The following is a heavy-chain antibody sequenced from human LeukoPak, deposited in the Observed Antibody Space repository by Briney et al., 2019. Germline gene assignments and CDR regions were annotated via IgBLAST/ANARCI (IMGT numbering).Heavy chain of an antibody. D-gene: IGHD3-10*01. CDR3: ARRGSITMVRGRLRYYYMDV. Sequence: SETLSLTCAVYGGSFSGYYWSWIRQPPGKGLEWIGEINHSGSTNYNPSLKSRVTISVDKSKNQFSLKLSSVTAADTAVYYCARRGSITMVRGRLRYYYMDVWGKGTTVTISS. CDR1: GGSFSGYY. V-gene: IGHV4-34*01. J-gene: IGHJ6*03. CDR2: INHSGST.